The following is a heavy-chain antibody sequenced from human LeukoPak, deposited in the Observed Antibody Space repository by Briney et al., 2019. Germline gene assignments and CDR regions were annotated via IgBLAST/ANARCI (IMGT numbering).Heavy chain of an antibody. CDR2: ISGSGGST. CDR1: GFTFSSYA. V-gene: IGHV3-23*01. J-gene: IGHJ4*02. D-gene: IGHD4-17*01. CDR3: AKDRTVTTTYFDY. Sequence: GGSLRLSCAASGFTFSSYAMSWVRQAPGKGLEWVSAISGSGGSTYYSDSVKGRFTISRDNSKNTLYLQMNSLRAEDTAVYYCAKDRTVTTTYFDYWGQGTLVTVSS.